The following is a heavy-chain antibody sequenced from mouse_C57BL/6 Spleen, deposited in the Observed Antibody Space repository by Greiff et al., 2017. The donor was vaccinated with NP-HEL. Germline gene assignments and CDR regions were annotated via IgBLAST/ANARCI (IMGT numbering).Heavy chain of an antibody. J-gene: IGHJ1*03. Sequence: QVQLQQPGTELVKPGASVKLSCKASGYTFTSYWMHWVKQRPGQGLEWIGNINPSNGGTNYNEKFKSKATLTVDKSSSTAYMQLSSLTSEDSAVYYCARLRAFTTVSRYFDVWGTGTTVTVSS. D-gene: IGHD1-1*01. CDR1: GYTFTSYW. V-gene: IGHV1-53*01. CDR3: ARLRAFTTVSRYFDV. CDR2: INPSNGGT.